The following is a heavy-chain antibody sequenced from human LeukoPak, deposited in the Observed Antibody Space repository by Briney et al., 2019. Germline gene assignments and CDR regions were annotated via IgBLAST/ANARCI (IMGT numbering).Heavy chain of an antibody. CDR3: ATANRTSPSSSWYGDYYYGMDV. D-gene: IGHD6-13*01. J-gene: IGHJ6*02. Sequence: ASVKVSCKVSGYTLTELSMHWVRQAPGKGLEWMGGFDPEDGETIYAQKFQGRVTMTEDTSTDTAYMELSSLRSEDTAVYYCATANRTSPSSSWYGDYYYGMDVWGQGTTVTVSS. CDR1: GYTLTELS. CDR2: FDPEDGET. V-gene: IGHV1-24*01.